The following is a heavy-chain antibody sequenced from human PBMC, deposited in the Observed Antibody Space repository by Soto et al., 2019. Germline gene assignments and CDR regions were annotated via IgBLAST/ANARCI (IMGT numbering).Heavy chain of an antibody. J-gene: IGHJ6*02. D-gene: IGHD1-26*01. CDR2: INHSGST. Sequence: PSETLSLTCAVYGGSFSGYYWSWIRQHPGKGLEWIGEINHSGSTNYNPSLKSRVTISVDTSKNQFSLKLSSVTAADTAVYYCARGIRGWELRGYYGMDVWGQGTTVTVSS. CDR1: GGSFSGYY. V-gene: IGHV4-34*01. CDR3: ARGIRGWELRGYYGMDV.